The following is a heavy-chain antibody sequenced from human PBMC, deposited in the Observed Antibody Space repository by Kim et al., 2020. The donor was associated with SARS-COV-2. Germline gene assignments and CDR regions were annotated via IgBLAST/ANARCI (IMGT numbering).Heavy chain of an antibody. CDR1: GFTFSSYA. J-gene: IGHJ4*02. D-gene: IGHD1-26*01. Sequence: GGSLRLSCAASGFTFSSYAMSWVRQAPGKGLEWVSAISGSGGSTYYADSVKGRFTISRDNSKNTLYLQMNSLRAEDTAVYYCANFKWELPIGDLDYWGQGTLVTVSS. V-gene: IGHV3-23*01. CDR3: ANFKWELPIGDLDY. CDR2: ISGSGGST.